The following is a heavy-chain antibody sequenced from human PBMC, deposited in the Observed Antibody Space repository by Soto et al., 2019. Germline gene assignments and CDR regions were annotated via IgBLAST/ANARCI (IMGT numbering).Heavy chain of an antibody. CDR3: ARRESYYYGSGSPSPSYNWFDP. J-gene: IGHJ5*02. D-gene: IGHD3-10*01. V-gene: IGHV5-51*01. CDR1: GYTFTIYW. Sequence: GESLKISCQVSGYTFTIYWIGWVRQMPGKGLEWMGIIYPSDSDTRYSPSFQGQVTISADQSINTAYLQWDSLKASDTAIYYCARRESYYYGSGSPSPSYNWFDPWGQGTLVTVSS. CDR2: IYPSDSDT.